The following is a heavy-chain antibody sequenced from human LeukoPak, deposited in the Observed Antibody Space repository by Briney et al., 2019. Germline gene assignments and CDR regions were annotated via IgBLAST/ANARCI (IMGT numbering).Heavy chain of an antibody. CDR3: AREYSSSSGRRAFDF. Sequence: SETLSLTCAVYGGXFNDYYCTWVRQPPGKGLEWIGEVNHSGSTNYNPSLKSRVTISVDTSKKQFSLELSSVTAADTAVYYCAREYSSSSGRRAFDFWGQGTMVTVSS. J-gene: IGHJ3*01. CDR2: VNHSGST. D-gene: IGHD6-6*01. CDR1: GGXFNDYY. V-gene: IGHV4-34*01.